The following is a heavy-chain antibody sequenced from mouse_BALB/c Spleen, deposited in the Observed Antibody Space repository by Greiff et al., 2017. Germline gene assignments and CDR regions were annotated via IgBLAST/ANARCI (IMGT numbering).Heavy chain of an antibody. CDR1: GFAFSSYD. D-gene: IGHD1-1*01. V-gene: IGHV5-12-1*01. Sequence: EVMLVESGGGLVKPGGSLKLSCAASGFAFSSYDMSWVRQTPEKRLEWVAYISSGGGSTYYPDTVKGRFTISRDNAKNTLYLQMSSLKSEDTAMYYCASLLRYAMDYWGQGTSVTVSS. CDR3: ASLLRYAMDY. J-gene: IGHJ4*01. CDR2: ISSGGGST.